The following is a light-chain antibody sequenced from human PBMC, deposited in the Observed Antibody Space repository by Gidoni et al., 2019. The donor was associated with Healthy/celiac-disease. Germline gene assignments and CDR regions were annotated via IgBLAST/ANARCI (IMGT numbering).Light chain of an antibody. CDR3: QQYGSSPRYT. CDR1: QSVSSSY. CDR2: GAS. V-gene: IGKV3-20*01. J-gene: IGKJ2*01. Sequence: EIVVTQSPGTLSLSPGERATPSCRASQSVSSSYLAWYQQKPGQAPRLLINGASSRANGVPARFSGSGCGTDFTLTISRLEPEDFAVYYCQQYGSSPRYTFGQGTKLEIK.